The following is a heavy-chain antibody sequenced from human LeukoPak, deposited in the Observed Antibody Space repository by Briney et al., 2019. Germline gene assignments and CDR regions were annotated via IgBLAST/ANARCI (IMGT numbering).Heavy chain of an antibody. CDR2: INQGGSDK. V-gene: IGHV3-7*01. CDR1: GFTFSGHW. D-gene: IGHD1-14*01. Sequence: GGSLRLSCAASGFTFSGHWMSWVRQAPGKGLEWVANINQGGSDKYNVDSVKGRFTISRDNANNLLYLQMNSLRGEDTAVYYCTRDRSRAEDDWGQGTLVTVSS. J-gene: IGHJ4*02. CDR3: TRDRSRAEDD.